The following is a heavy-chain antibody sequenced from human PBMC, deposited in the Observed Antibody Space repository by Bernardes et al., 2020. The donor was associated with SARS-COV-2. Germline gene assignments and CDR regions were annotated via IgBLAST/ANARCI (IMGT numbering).Heavy chain of an antibody. CDR3: ARYPFRGGATYFDS. CDR1: GFTFSSYE. CDR2: ISSNGKTI. D-gene: IGHD3-10*01. J-gene: IGHJ4*02. V-gene: IGHV3-48*03. Sequence: GSLRLSCAASGFTFSSYEMNWVRQAPGKGLELVSYISSNGKTIYYADSVKGRFTISRDNAKNSLYLQMKSLRAEDTAVYFCARYPFRGGATYFDSWGQGTLVTVSS.